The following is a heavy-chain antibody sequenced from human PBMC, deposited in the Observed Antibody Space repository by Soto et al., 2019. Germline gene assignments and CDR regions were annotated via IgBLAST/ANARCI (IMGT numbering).Heavy chain of an antibody. D-gene: IGHD1-20*01. CDR2: ISYSGST. J-gene: IGHJ6*02. V-gene: IGHV4-59*01. CDR1: GGSITTYY. Sequence: QVQLQESGPGLVKPSEPLSLTCTVSGGSITTYYWNWIRQPPGKGLEWIGDISYSGSTNFNPSLKSRVSMSLDTSMKQFSLQLNSVTTADTAVYYCARALTGTQNYGMDVWGQGTTVTVSS. CDR3: ARALTGTQNYGMDV.